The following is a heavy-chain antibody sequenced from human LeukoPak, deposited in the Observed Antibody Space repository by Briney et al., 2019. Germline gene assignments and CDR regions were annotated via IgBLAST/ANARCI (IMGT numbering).Heavy chain of an antibody. D-gene: IGHD3-22*01. CDR1: GFTFRTYG. V-gene: IGHV3-30*02. CDR3: AKDSAPYDSSGYTDY. J-gene: IGHJ4*02. Sequence: GGSLRLSCAASGFTFRTYGMHWVRQAPGKGLEWVAFIRNDGTIKYYADSVKGRFTISRDNSKNTLYLQMNSLRAEDTAVYYCAKDSAPYDSSGYTDYWGQGTLVTVSS. CDR2: IRNDGTIK.